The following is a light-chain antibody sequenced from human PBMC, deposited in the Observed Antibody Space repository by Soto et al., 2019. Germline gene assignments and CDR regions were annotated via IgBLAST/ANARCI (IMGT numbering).Light chain of an antibody. CDR3: QQYGGSPRT. J-gene: IGKJ1*01. CDR1: QSISSNF. CDR2: GAS. Sequence: IVVTQSPCALSLYPLDGAPLSCTASQSISSNFLAWYQQKRGQAPRLLIHGASNRATDIPDRFSGSGSGTDFTLTITRLEPEDFAVYYCQQYGGSPRTFGQGTKVDI. V-gene: IGKV3-20*01.